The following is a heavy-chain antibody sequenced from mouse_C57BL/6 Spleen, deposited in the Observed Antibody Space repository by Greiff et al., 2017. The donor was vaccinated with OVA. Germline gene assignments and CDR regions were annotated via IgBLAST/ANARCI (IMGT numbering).Heavy chain of an antibody. J-gene: IGHJ2*01. CDR1: GYTFTSYW. Sequence: QVQLQQPGTELVKPGASVKLSCKASGYTFTSYWMHWVQQRPGQGLEWIGNINPSNGGTNSNEKFKSKATLTVDKSSSTAYMQLSSLTSEDAAVYYGARSEVYYFDYWGQGTTLTVSS. CDR3: ARSEVYYFDY. V-gene: IGHV1-53*01. CDR2: INPSNGGT.